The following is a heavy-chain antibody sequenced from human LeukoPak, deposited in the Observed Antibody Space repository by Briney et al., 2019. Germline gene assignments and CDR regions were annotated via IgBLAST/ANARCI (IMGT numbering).Heavy chain of an antibody. J-gene: IGHJ4*02. CDR3: ARTPAAAGPFDY. D-gene: IGHD6-13*01. CDR1: GDSFSGYY. Sequence: SETLSLTCSVSGDSFSGYYWHWIRQPPGKGLEWIGNVYYSGGASYNPSLKSRLTISVDPSKNQFSLKLSSVTAADTAVYYCARTPAAAGPFDYWGQGTLVTVSS. V-gene: IGHV4-59*12. CDR2: VYYSGGA.